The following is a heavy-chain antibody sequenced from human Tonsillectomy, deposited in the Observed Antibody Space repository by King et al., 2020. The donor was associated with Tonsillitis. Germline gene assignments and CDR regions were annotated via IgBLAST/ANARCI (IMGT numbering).Heavy chain of an antibody. J-gene: IGHJ4*02. V-gene: IGHV3-30-3*01. Sequence: QLVQSGGGVVQPGRSLRLSCAASGFTFSSYAMHWVRQAPGKGLEWVAVISYDGSNKYYADSVKGRLTISRANSKNTLYLQMNSLRAEDTAVYYFARDRESGYDPDIFFDYWGQGTLVTVSS. CDR3: ARDRESGYDPDIFFDY. CDR1: GFTFSSYA. D-gene: IGHD5-12*01. CDR2: ISYDGSNK.